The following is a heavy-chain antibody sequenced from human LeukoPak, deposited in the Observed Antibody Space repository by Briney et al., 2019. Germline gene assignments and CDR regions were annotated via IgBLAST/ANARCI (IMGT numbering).Heavy chain of an antibody. Sequence: PSETLSLTCAVYGGSFSGYYWSWIRQPPGKGLEWLGEINHSGSTNYNPSLKSRVTISVDTSKNQFSLKLSSVTAADTAVYYCARVSGYYDSSGTRGFDYWGQGTLVTVSS. J-gene: IGHJ4*02. D-gene: IGHD3-22*01. CDR2: INHSGST. V-gene: IGHV4-34*01. CDR3: ARVSGYYDSSGTRGFDY. CDR1: GGSFSGYY.